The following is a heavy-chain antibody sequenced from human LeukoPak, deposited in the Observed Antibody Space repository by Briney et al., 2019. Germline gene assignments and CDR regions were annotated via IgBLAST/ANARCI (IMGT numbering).Heavy chain of an antibody. CDR1: GFTFDDYG. D-gene: IGHD1-26*01. CDR2: INWNGGRP. V-gene: IGHV3-20*04. Sequence: GGSLRLSCAASGFTFDDYGMSWVRQAPGKGLEWVSGINWNGGRPGYADSVKGRFTISRDNAKNSLYLQMNSLRAEDTALYYCAKGWVGAGAFDIWGQGTMVTVSS. J-gene: IGHJ3*02. CDR3: AKGWVGAGAFDI.